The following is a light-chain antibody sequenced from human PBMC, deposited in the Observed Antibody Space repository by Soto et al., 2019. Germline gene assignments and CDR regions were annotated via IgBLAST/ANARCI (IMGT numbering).Light chain of an antibody. CDR1: QSISSR. Sequence: DIQMTQSHSTLSASVGDKVTITCSASQSISSRLAWFQQKPGKAPKVLIYQASSLENGLPSRFSGSGSGTEFTLTISSLQPDDSATYYCQQYESSAPYTFGQGTKLEIK. V-gene: IGKV1-5*03. CDR2: QAS. CDR3: QQYESSAPYT. J-gene: IGKJ2*01.